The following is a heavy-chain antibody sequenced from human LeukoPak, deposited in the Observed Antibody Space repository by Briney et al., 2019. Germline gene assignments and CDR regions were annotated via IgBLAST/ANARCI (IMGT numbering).Heavy chain of an antibody. D-gene: IGHD3-3*01. CDR3: ASDYDFWSGYYGY. V-gene: IGHV3-48*04. Sequence: PGGSLRLSCAASGFTFSNYNMNWVRQAPGKGLEWVSYISSSSTTIYYADSVKGRFTISRDNAKNSLFLQMNSLRAEDTAVYYCASDYDFWSGYYGYWGQGTLVTVSS. CDR1: GFTFSNYN. CDR2: ISSSSTTI. J-gene: IGHJ4*02.